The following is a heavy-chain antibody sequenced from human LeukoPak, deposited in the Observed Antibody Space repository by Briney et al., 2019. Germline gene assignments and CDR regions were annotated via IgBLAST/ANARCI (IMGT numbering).Heavy chain of an antibody. CDR2: IIPIFGIP. CDR3: DLSGNYYYYYMDV. CDR1: GYSFVLYG. Sequence: GASVKVSCKASGYSFVLYGISWVRQAPGQGLEWMGGIIPIFGIPDSAQKFQGRLTITADESTTTAYMELSSLRSDDTAIYYCDLSGNYYYYYMDVWGKGTTVTISS. V-gene: IGHV1-69*13. D-gene: IGHD6-25*01. J-gene: IGHJ6*03.